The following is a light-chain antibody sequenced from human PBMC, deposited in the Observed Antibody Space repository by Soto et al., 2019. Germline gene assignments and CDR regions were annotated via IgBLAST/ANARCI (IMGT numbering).Light chain of an antibody. J-gene: IGLJ1*01. CDR2: EVS. CDR3: TSYTIKTTYV. Sequence: QSVLTQPASVSGSPGQSITISCTGTSSDVGGYNYVSWYQHHPCKAPKLLFFEVSNRPSGISDRFSGSKSGITATLTISGLQAEDEADYYCTSYTIKTTYVFGTGTKVTVL. CDR1: SSDVGGYNY. V-gene: IGLV2-14*01.